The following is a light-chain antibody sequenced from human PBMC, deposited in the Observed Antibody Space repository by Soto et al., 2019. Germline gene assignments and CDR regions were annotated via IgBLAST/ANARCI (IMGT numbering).Light chain of an antibody. V-gene: IGKV3-20*01. CDR3: QQYGGSPMYT. Sequence: EMVLTQSPGTLSLSPGERATLSCRASQSVSSSYLAWYQQKPGQAPRLLIYGASSRATGVPDRFSGSGSGTDFTLTISRLEPEDFAVYYCQQYGGSPMYTLGQGTKLEIK. CDR1: QSVSSSY. CDR2: GAS. J-gene: IGKJ2*01.